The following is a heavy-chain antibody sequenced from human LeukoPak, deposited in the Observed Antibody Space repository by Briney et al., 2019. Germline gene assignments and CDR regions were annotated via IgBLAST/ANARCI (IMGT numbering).Heavy chain of an antibody. D-gene: IGHD1-1*01. CDR3: ARLISLTTPPYFYYDMDD. V-gene: IGHV1-18*01. CDR1: GYTFSNYD. CDR2: ISPYNGNI. Sequence: GASVKVPCKTSGYTFSNYDITWERQAPGQGLEWMGWISPYNGNINYAQNIQGRVTMTTDTSTSTAYMELRSLRFEDTAVYYCARLISLTTPPYFYYDMDDWGQGTTVIVSS. J-gene: IGHJ6*02.